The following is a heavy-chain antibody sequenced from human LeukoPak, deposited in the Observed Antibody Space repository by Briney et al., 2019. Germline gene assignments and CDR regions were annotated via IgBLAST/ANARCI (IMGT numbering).Heavy chain of an antibody. V-gene: IGHV3-23*01. CDR2: ISGSGDNT. CDR1: GFTFSSYA. D-gene: IGHD3-22*01. Sequence: GGSLRLSCAASGFTFSSYAMSWVRQAPGKGLEWASGISGSGDNTYYADSVKGRFTISRDNSKDTLYVQVNSLGTEDTAAYYCAKGSYYDSSGSFYFDYWGQGTLVTVSS. J-gene: IGHJ4*02. CDR3: AKGSYYDSSGSFYFDY.